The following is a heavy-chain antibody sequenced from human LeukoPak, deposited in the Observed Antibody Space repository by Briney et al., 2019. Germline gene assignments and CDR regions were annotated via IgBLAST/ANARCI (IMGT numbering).Heavy chain of an antibody. Sequence: ASVKVSCKASGYTFTSYGISWVRQAPGQGPEWMGWISAYNGNTNYAQKLQGRVTMTTDTSTSTAYMELRSLRSDDTAVYYCVRDRARERYYYDSSGYYGYFDYWGQGTLVTVSS. D-gene: IGHD3-22*01. CDR2: ISAYNGNT. CDR1: GYTFTSYG. J-gene: IGHJ4*02. V-gene: IGHV1-18*01. CDR3: VRDRARERYYYDSSGYYGYFDY.